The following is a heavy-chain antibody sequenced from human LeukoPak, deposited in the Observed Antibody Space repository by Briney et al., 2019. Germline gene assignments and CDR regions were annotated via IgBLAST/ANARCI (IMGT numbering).Heavy chain of an antibody. J-gene: IGHJ4*02. CDR3: TKLKEYCSTSSCSLYYFDS. D-gene: IGHD2-2*01. CDR1: GFTFSSSW. Sequence: GGSLRLSCAASGFTFSSSWMHWVRQAPGKGLVWVSRINSDGSSTNYADSVKGRFTISRDISKNTLYLQMSSLRAEDTAVYYCTKLKEYCSTSSCSLYYFDSWGRGTLVTVSS. V-gene: IGHV3-74*01. CDR2: INSDGSST.